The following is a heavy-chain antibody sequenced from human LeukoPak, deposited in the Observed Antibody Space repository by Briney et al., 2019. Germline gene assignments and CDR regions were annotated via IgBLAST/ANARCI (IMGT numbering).Heavy chain of an antibody. D-gene: IGHD3-22*01. CDR1: GGSVSSGISY. CDR2: VYHRGST. CDR3: ATRNYYDSTGYYNY. J-gene: IGHJ4*02. Sequence: PSETLSLTCSVSGGSVSSGISYWSWVRQPPGKGLEWIGEVYHRGSTNYNPSLKSRVTISVDKSKNQFSLKLTSVTAADTALYYCATRNYYDSTGYYNYWGQGTLVTVSS. V-gene: IGHV4-39*07.